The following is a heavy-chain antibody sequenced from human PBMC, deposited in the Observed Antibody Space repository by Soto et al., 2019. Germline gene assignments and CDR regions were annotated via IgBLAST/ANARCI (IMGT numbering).Heavy chain of an antibody. J-gene: IGHJ4*02. CDR2: IKSKTDCGTT. Sequence: GGSLRLSCAASGFTFSNAWMSWVRQSPGKGLEWVGRIKSKTDCGTTDYAAPVKGRFTISRDDSKNKLYLQMNSLKTEDTAVYYCTTDRYYDYVWGISHWGQGTLVTVSS. CDR1: GFTFSNAW. V-gene: IGHV3-15*01. D-gene: IGHD3-16*01. CDR3: TTDRYYDYVWGISH.